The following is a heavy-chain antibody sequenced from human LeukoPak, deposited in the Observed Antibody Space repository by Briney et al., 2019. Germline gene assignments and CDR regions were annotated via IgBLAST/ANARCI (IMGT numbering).Heavy chain of an antibody. Sequence: PGGPLRLSCAASGFTFSDHYMDWVRQAPGKGLEWVGRTRNKVTEYAASVKGRFTISRDDSKNSLYLQMNSLKTEDTAVYYCARVSVGATRSLDYWGQGTLVTVSS. CDR3: ARVSVGATRSLDY. D-gene: IGHD1-26*01. CDR1: GFTFSDHY. J-gene: IGHJ4*02. CDR2: TRNKVT. V-gene: IGHV3-72*01.